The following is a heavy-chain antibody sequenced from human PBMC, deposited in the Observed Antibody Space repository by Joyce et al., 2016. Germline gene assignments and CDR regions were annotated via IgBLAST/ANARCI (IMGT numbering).Heavy chain of an antibody. V-gene: IGHV3-7*03. Sequence: EVQLVDSGGDLVQPGGSLRLSCAASGFTFTSHWMTWVRQAPGKGLEWVASINQGGAWTSYVDSVKGRFTISRDNAKNSLYLQMNSLRTDDTAIYYCARHLAYDFDIWGQGTMVTVSS. D-gene: IGHD2-21*01. J-gene: IGHJ3*02. CDR3: ARHLAYDFDI. CDR2: INQGGAWT. CDR1: GFTFTSHW.